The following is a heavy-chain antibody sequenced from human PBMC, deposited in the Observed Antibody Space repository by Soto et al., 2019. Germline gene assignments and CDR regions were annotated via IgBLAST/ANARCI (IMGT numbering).Heavy chain of an antibody. D-gene: IGHD6-13*01. CDR1: GFTFSSYA. J-gene: IGHJ4*02. CDR3: AKGGSSSWKSFFHY. CDR2: FSGSGAYT. Sequence: EVQLLESGGDLVQPGGPLRLSCAASGFTFSSYAMSWVRQAPGKGLEWVSRFSGSGAYTYYADSVNGRFAISRDNSKNTLNLRMNNLRAEDTAVYYCAKGGSSSWKSFFHYWGRGTLVTVSS. V-gene: IGHV3-23*01.